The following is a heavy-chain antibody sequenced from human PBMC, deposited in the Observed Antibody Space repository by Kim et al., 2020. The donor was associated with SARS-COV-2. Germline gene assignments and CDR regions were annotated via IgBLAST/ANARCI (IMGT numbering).Heavy chain of an antibody. D-gene: IGHD5-12*01. Sequence: QCRVTMTRDTSTNTVYMELSSLRSEDTAVYYCARARPIVATIKKAGMDVWGQGTTVTVSS. CDR3: ARARPIVATIKKAGMDV. V-gene: IGHV1-46*01. J-gene: IGHJ6*02.